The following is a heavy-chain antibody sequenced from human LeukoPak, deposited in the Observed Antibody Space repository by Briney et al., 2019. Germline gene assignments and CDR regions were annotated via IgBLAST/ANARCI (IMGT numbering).Heavy chain of an antibody. J-gene: IGHJ6*02. Sequence: GESLKISFQGSGYTFTTYRINWVRPMSGKGLEWMGRIDPSDSYTKYSPSLQGHVTISVDKSINTAYLQWSSLKASDTAMYYCAIYYGYPDVWGQGTTVTVSS. CDR1: GYTFTTYR. CDR3: AIYYGYPDV. V-gene: IGHV5-10-1*01. D-gene: IGHD3-22*01. CDR2: IDPSDSYT.